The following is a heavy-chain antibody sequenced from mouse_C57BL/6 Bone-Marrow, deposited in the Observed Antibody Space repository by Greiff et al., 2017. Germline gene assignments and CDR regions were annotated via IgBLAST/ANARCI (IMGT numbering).Heavy chain of an antibody. J-gene: IGHJ3*01. CDR2: IYPGSGST. CDR1: GYTFTSYW. D-gene: IGHD1-1*01. Sequence: VQLQQPGAELVKPGASVKMSCKASGYTFTSYWITWVKQRPGQGLEWIGDIYPGSGSTNYNEKFKSKATLTVDTSSSTAYMQLSSLTSEDSAVYYCARSRSVYGSMWFAYWGQGTLVTVSA. CDR3: ARSRSVYGSMWFAY. V-gene: IGHV1-55*01.